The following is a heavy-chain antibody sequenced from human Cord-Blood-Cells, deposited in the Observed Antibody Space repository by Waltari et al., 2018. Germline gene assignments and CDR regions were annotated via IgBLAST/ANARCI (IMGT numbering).Heavy chain of an antibody. J-gene: IGHJ3*02. Sequence: QVQLQESGPGLVKPSETLSLTCTVSGGSISSYYWSWIRQPAGKGLEWIGRIYTSGSTNYNPSLKSRVTMSVDTSKTQFSLKLSSVTAADTAVYYCARVGSIAAAGDAFDIRGQGTMVTVSS. CDR1: GGSISSYY. CDR2: IYTSGST. V-gene: IGHV4-4*07. CDR3: ARVGSIAAAGDAFDI. D-gene: IGHD6-13*01.